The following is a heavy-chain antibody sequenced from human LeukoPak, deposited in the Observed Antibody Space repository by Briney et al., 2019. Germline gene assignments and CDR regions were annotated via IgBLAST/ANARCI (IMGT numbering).Heavy chain of an antibody. V-gene: IGHV3-9*01. Sequence: GRSLRLSCAATGFTFKDYGMHWVRHPPGKGLEWVSSINWNGGGTDYADSVKGRFTTSRDNAKNSLYLQLSSLRPEDTALYYCAKHMRATNTYSFFGLDVWGQGTTVTVSS. CDR3: AKHMRATNTYSFFGLDV. CDR2: INWNGGGT. D-gene: IGHD1-26*01. J-gene: IGHJ6*02. CDR1: GFTFKDYG.